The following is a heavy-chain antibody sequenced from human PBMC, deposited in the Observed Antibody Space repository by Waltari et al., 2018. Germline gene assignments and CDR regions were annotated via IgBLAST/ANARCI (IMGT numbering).Heavy chain of an antibody. CDR3: TRGGNYDFWSHSPFVDP. D-gene: IGHD3-3*01. J-gene: IGHJ5*02. CDR2: IRHPGST. CDR1: GASFSDYY. Sequence: QVQLQQWGAGLLGPSETLSLTCAVYGASFSDYYWGWVRQPPGKGLEWIGQIRHPGSTNYNPSLKIRVTTSIDTPRSQFSLRLSYVTAAEPALDCCTRGGNYDFWSHSPFVDPWGQGTLVTVSS. V-gene: IGHV4-34*01.